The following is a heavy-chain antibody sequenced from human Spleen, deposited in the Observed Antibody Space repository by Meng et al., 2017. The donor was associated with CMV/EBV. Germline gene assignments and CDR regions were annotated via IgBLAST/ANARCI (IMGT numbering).Heavy chain of an antibody. CDR1: GYTFTSYY. Sequence: SVKVSCKASGYTFTSYYLHWVRQAPGQGLEWVGIITPTSGNTRHAQTFQGRVTMTRDTSTSTVYMELTSLRPEDTAVYYCARDRDYGDYHYYFDFWGQGTLVTVSS. CDR3: ARDRDYGDYHYYFDF. J-gene: IGHJ4*02. V-gene: IGHV1-46*01. D-gene: IGHD4-17*01. CDR2: ITPTSGNT.